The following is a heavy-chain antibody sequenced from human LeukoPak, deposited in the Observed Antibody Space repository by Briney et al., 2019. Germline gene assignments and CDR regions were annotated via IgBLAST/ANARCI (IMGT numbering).Heavy chain of an antibody. Sequence: SGPALMKPTQTLALTCTFSGFSLTTTGVGVGWIRQPPGKALEWLAFIFWNDDKTYRPSLKSRLTITKDTSKNQVVLTMTNMDPVDTATYYCAHRQSLYSSSWYFDYWGQGTLVTVSS. J-gene: IGHJ4*02. V-gene: IGHV2-5*01. CDR1: GFSLTTTGVG. CDR3: AHRQSLYSSSWYFDY. D-gene: IGHD6-13*01. CDR2: IFWNDDK.